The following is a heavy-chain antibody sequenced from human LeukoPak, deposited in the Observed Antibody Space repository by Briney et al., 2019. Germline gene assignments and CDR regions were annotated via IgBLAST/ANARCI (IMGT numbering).Heavy chain of an antibody. CDR2: IRYDGSNK. CDR1: GFTFSSYG. V-gene: IGHV3-30*02. J-gene: IGHJ4*02. Sequence: PGGSLRLSCAPSGFTFSSYGMHWVRQAPGKGLQWVAFIRYDGSNKYYADSVKGRFTIPRDNSKNTLYMQMNSLRAENTAVYYCAKIGIAARPHDYWGQGTLVTVSS. D-gene: IGHD6-6*01. CDR3: AKIGIAARPHDY.